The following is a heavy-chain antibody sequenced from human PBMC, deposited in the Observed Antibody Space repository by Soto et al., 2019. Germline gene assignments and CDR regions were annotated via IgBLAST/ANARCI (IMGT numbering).Heavy chain of an antibody. CDR2: IKSDGTT. CDR1: GFTVSNYW. Sequence: GGSLRLSXAASGFTVSNYWMNWVRQAPGKGLVWVSHIKSDGTTSYADSVEGRFTVSRDDAKNTFYLQMNSLRAEDTAVYYCAKDRGEEGLKFLEWFGGMDVWGHGTTVTVSS. D-gene: IGHD3-3*01. CDR3: AKDRGEEGLKFLEWFGGMDV. V-gene: IGHV3-74*01. J-gene: IGHJ6*02.